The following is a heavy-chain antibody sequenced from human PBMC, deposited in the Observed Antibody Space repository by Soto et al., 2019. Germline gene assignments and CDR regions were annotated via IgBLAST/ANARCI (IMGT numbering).Heavy chain of an antibody. V-gene: IGHV3-23*01. CDR2: ISASGSTT. J-gene: IGHJ4*02. Sequence: EVQLLESGGGLVQPGGSLRLSCAASGFTFSSFAMSWVRQAPGKGLEWVSGISASGSTTYHADSVKGRFTISRDNTKNTLYLQMDSLRAEDAALYYCAKETTAGRLAAFDSWGQGTMVTVSS. CDR3: AKETTAGRLAAFDS. D-gene: IGHD6-6*01. CDR1: GFTFSSFA.